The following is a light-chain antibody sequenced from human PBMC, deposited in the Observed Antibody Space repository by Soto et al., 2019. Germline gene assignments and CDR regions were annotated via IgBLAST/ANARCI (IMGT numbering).Light chain of an antibody. V-gene: IGKV3-20*01. Sequence: EIVLTQSPGTLSLSPGERATLSCRASQSVSSSYLGWYQQKHGQAPRLLIYGASSRATGIPDRFSGSGSGTDFTLTISRLEPEDFAVYYCQQHGSSIFPFGPGTKVDIK. J-gene: IGKJ3*01. CDR2: GAS. CDR3: QQHGSSIFP. CDR1: QSVSSSY.